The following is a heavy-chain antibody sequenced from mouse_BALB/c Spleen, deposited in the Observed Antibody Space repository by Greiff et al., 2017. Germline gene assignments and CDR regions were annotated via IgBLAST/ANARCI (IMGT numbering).Heavy chain of an antibody. D-gene: IGHD2-4*01. CDR1: GYSFTGYF. V-gene: IGHV1-20*02. CDR2: INPYNGDT. J-gene: IGHJ4*01. Sequence: EVKLVESGPELVKPGASVKISCKASGYSFTGYFMNWVMQSHGKSLEWIGRINPYNGDTFYNQKFKGKATLTVDKSSSTAHMELRSLASEDSAVYYCALITTGYYAMDYWGQGTSVTVSS. CDR3: ALITTGYYAMDY.